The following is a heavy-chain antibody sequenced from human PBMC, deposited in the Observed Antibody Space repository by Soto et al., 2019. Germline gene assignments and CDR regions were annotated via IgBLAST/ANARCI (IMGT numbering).Heavy chain of an antibody. CDR3: ARGAYDILHVPFYYYYGMDV. CDR2: IYHSGST. D-gene: IGHD3-9*01. V-gene: IGHV4-4*02. J-gene: IGHJ6*04. Sequence: QVQLQESGPGLVKPSGTLSLTCAVSGGSISSSNWWSWVRQPPGKGLEWIGEIYHSGSTHYNPSLKSRVTISGDKSKKQFSLQLSSVTAEDTAVYYCARGAYDILHVPFYYYYGMDVWGKGTTVTVSS. CDR1: GGSISSSNW.